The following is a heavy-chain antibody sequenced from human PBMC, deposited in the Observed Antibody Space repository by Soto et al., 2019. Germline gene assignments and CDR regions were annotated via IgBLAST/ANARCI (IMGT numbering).Heavy chain of an antibody. V-gene: IGHV1-18*01. CDR3: ARXGQWQPWGYYYYYGMDV. D-gene: IGHD6-19*01. CDR2: ISAYNGNT. J-gene: IGHJ6*02. Sequence: ASVKVSCKASGYTFTSYGISWVRQAPGQGLEWMGWISAYNGNTNYAQKLQGRVTMTTDTSTSTAYMELRSLRSDDTAVYYCARXGQWQPWGYYYYYGMDVWGQGTTVTVSS. CDR1: GYTFTSYG.